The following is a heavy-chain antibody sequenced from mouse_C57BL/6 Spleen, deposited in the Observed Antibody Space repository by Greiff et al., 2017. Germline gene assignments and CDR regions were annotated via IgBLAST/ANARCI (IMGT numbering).Heavy chain of an antibody. CDR1: GYTFTSYW. CDR3: ANPSVTSVGNWYFDV. CDR2: IHPNSGST. V-gene: IGHV1-64*01. Sequence: QVQLQQPGAELVKPGASVKLSCKASGYTFTSYWMHWVKQRPGQGLEWIGMIHPNSGSTNYNEKFKSKATLTVDKSSSTAYMQLSSLTSEDSAVYYGANPSVTSVGNWYFDVWGTGTTVTVSA. D-gene: IGHD1-1*01. J-gene: IGHJ1*03.